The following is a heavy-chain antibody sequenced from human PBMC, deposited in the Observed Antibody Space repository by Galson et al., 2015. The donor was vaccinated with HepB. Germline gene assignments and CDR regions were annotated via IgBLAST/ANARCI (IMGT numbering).Heavy chain of an antibody. Sequence: SLRLSCAASGFTFSSYAMHWVRQAPGKGLEWVAVISYDGSNKYYADSVKGRFTISRDNSKNTLYLQMNSLRAEDTAVYYCARAHYSSSWFGAFDYWGQGTLVTVSS. J-gene: IGHJ4*02. D-gene: IGHD6-13*01. V-gene: IGHV3-30*04. CDR3: ARAHYSSSWFGAFDY. CDR2: ISYDGSNK. CDR1: GFTFSSYA.